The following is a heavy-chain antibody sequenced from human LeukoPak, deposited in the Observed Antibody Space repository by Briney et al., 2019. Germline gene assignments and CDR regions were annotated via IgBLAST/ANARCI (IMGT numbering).Heavy chain of an antibody. V-gene: IGHV3-23*01. Sequence: PGGSLRLSCAASGFTFSNYAMTRVRQAPGKGLEWVSTISVSGADTFYADSAKGRFTISRDNSKNTLFLQMNSLTVDDTAVYYCASDYWGQGTLVTVSS. CDR1: GFTFSNYA. CDR3: ASDY. CDR2: ISVSGADT. J-gene: IGHJ4*02.